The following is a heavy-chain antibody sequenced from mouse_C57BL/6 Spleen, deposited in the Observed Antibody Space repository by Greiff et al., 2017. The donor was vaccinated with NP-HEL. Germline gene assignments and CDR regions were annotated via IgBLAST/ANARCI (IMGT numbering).Heavy chain of an antibody. J-gene: IGHJ2*01. CDR3: ARNRFYDGYRHFDY. V-gene: IGHV2-2*01. D-gene: IGHD2-3*01. Sequence: QVQLKESGPGLVQPSQSLSITCTVSGFSLTSYGVHWVRQSPGKGLEWLGVIWSGGSTDYNAAFISRLSISKDNSKSQVFFKMNSLQADDTAIYYCARNRFYDGYRHFDYWGQGTTLTVSS. CDR2: IWSGGST. CDR1: GFSLTSYG.